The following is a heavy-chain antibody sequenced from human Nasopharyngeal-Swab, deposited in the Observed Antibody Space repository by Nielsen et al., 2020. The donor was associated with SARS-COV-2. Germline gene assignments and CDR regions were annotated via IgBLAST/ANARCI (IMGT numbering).Heavy chain of an antibody. J-gene: IGHJ4*02. V-gene: IGHV3-33*08. CDR3: ARDLDYYDNSGYPFDY. D-gene: IGHD3-22*01. CDR2: IWFDGRNK. CDR1: GFTFSGPA. Sequence: GESLKIPCAASGFTFSGPAMHWVRQAPGKGLEWVAVIWFDGRNKYYADSVKGRFTISRDNSKNTLHLQMNSLRGEDTAVYYCARDLDYYDNSGYPFDYWGQGTLVTVSS.